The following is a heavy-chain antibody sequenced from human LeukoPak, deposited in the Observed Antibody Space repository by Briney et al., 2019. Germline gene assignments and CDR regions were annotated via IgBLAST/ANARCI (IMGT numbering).Heavy chain of an antibody. J-gene: IGHJ6*03. Sequence: ASVKVSCKASGYTFTSYDINWVRQATGQGLEWMGWMNPNSGNTGYAQKFQGRVTITRNTSISTAYMELSSLRSVDTAVYYCARGQFNRIAARPDGYYYYMDVWGKGATVTVSS. V-gene: IGHV1-8*03. CDR3: ARGQFNRIAARPDGYYYYMDV. CDR2: MNPNSGNT. CDR1: GYTFTSYD. D-gene: IGHD6-6*01.